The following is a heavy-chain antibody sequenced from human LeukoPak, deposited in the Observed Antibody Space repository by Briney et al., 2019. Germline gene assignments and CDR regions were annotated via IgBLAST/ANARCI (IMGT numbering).Heavy chain of an antibody. CDR3: ARHGVTLVRVYYFDC. CDR1: GGSISSGSYY. V-gene: IGHV4-39*01. J-gene: IGHJ4*02. D-gene: IGHD3-10*01. CDR2: IYYSGST. Sequence: SETLSLTCTVSGGSISSGSYYWGWIRQPPGKGLERIGVIYYSGSTYYNPSLKSRVTISVDTPKNQFSLKLSSVTAADTAVYYCARHGVTLVRVYYFDCWGQGTLVTVSS.